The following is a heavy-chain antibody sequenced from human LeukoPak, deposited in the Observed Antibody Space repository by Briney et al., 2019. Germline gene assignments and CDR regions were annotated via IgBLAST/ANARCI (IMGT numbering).Heavy chain of an antibody. D-gene: IGHD3-10*01. J-gene: IGHJ4*02. CDR2: ISSSSSTI. V-gene: IGHV3-48*04. CDR3: ARGLLYYYGSGKDYFDY. Sequence: QPGGSLRLSCAASGFIFSSYSMNWVRQAPGKGLEWVSYISSSSSTIYYADSVKGRFTISRDNAKNSLYLQMNSLRAEDTAVYYCARGLLYYYGSGKDYFDYWGQGTLVTVSS. CDR1: GFIFSSYS.